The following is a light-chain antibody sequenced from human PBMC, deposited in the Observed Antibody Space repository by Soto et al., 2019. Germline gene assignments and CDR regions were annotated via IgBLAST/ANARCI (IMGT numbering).Light chain of an antibody. Sequence: QSVLTQPPSASGTPGQRVTISCSGSSSNIGHNYVYWYQQLPGTAPKLLIYRNNQRPSGVPDRLSGSKSGTSVSLAFSGLRSEDEADYYCAAWDDSLSGWVFGGGTQLTVL. CDR1: SSNIGHNY. CDR3: AAWDDSLSGWV. J-gene: IGLJ3*02. V-gene: IGLV1-47*01. CDR2: RNN.